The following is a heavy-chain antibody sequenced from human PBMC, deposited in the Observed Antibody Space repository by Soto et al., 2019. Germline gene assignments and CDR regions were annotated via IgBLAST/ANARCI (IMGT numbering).Heavy chain of an antibody. CDR1: GFTFFTSA. V-gene: IGHV1-58*01. J-gene: IGHJ4*02. CDR2: IVVGSGNT. CDR3: AADPYCGGDCYFDY. D-gene: IGHD2-21*02. Sequence: SVKVSCKASGFTFFTSAVQWVRQARGQRLEWIGWIVVGSGNTNYAQKFQERVTITRDMSTNTAYMELTSLRSEDTAIYYCAADPYCGGDCYFDYWGQGVMVTVSS.